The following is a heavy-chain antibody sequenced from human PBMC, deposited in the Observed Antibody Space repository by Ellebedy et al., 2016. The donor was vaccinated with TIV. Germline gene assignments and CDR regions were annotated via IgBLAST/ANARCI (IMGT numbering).Heavy chain of an antibody. J-gene: IGHJ4*02. CDR3: ARDQWLGRAYYFDY. V-gene: IGHV3-7*01. D-gene: IGHD6-19*01. Sequence: GGSLRLSCTASGFTFSNYYMSWVRQAPGKGLEWVANIKQDGSEKNYVDSVKGRFSISRDNTKNLLYLQMNSLGDEDTSVYYCARDQWLGRAYYFDYWGQGTLVTVSS. CDR2: IKQDGSEK. CDR1: GFTFSNYY.